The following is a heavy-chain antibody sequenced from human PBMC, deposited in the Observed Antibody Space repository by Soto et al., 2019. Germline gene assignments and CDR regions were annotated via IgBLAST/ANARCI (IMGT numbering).Heavy chain of an antibody. CDR3: ARGLRGYYGNDY. V-gene: IGHV3-74*01. CDR2: INSDGSST. Sequence: EVQLVESGGGLVQPGGSLRLSCAASGFTFSSYWMHWVRQAPGKGLVWVSRINSDGSSTTYADSVKGRFTISRDNAKNTLYLKMNSLRAEDTAVYYCARGLRGYYGNDYWGQGTPVTVSS. CDR1: GFTFSSYW. D-gene: IGHD1-26*01. J-gene: IGHJ4*02.